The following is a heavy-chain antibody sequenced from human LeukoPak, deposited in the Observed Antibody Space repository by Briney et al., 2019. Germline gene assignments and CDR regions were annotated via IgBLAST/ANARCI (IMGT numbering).Heavy chain of an antibody. Sequence: ASVKVSCKASGYTFTSYGISWVRQAPGQVLEWMGWISAYNGNTNYAQKLQGRVTMTTDTSTSTAYMELRSLRSDDTAVYYCALISGYYSNFDYWGQGALVTVSS. D-gene: IGHD3-22*01. CDR2: ISAYNGNT. V-gene: IGHV1-18*01. CDR1: GYTFTSYG. CDR3: ALISGYYSNFDY. J-gene: IGHJ4*02.